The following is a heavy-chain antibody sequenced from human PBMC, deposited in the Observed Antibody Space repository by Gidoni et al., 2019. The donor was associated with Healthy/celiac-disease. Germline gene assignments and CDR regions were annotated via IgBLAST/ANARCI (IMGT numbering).Heavy chain of an antibody. D-gene: IGHD3-10*01. Sequence: QVTLKESGPVLVKPTETLTLTCTVSGFSLSNARMGVSWIRQPPGKALEWLAHIFSNDEKSYSTSLKSRLTISKDTSKSQVVLTMTNMDPVDTATYYCARSPGAMVRGVIIREGFSHFDYWGQGTLVTVSS. CDR1: GFSLSNARMG. V-gene: IGHV2-26*01. CDR3: ARSPGAMVRGVIIREGFSHFDY. CDR2: IFSNDEK. J-gene: IGHJ4*02.